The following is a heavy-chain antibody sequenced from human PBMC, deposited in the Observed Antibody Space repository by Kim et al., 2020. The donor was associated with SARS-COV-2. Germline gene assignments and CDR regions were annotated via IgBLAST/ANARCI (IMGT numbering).Heavy chain of an antibody. D-gene: IGHD6-19*01. J-gene: IGHJ4*02. Sequence: GLFTIYRDNAKNSLYLQMNSLRAEDTALYYCAKAPRAGYSSGWYRGGFDYWGQGTLVTVSS. CDR3: AKAPRAGYSSGWYRGGFDY. V-gene: IGHV3-9*01.